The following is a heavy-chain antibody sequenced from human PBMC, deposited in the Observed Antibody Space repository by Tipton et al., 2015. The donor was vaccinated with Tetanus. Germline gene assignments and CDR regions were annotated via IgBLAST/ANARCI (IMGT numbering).Heavy chain of an antibody. V-gene: IGHV3-30-3*01. CDR3: ARGGLLRLGELSLIDGLDY. Sequence: SLRLSCAASGFTFSSYAMHWVRQAPGKGLEWVAVISYDGSNKYYADSVKGRFTISRDNSKNTLYLQMNSLRAEDTAVYYCARGGLLRLGELSLIDGLDYWGQGTLVTVSS. D-gene: IGHD3-16*02. CDR2: ISYDGSNK. CDR1: GFTFSSYA. J-gene: IGHJ4*02.